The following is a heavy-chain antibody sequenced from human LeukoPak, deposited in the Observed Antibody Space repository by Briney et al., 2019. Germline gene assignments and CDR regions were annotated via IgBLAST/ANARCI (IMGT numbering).Heavy chain of an antibody. Sequence: PGGSLRLSCAASGFTFSSYSMNWVREAPGEGLEWVSYISSSSSTIYYADSVKGRFTISRDNAKNSLYLQMTSLRAQDTAVYYPARESAYYYGSGTLDYSGQGTLVTVSS. D-gene: IGHD3-10*01. V-gene: IGHV3-48*01. CDR3: ARESAYYYGSGTLDY. CDR1: GFTFSSYS. CDR2: ISSSSSTI. J-gene: IGHJ4*02.